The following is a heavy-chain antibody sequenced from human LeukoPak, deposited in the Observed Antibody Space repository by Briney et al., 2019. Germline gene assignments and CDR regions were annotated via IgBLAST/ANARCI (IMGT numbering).Heavy chain of an antibody. V-gene: IGHV3-23*01. Sequence: QAGGSLRLSCAASEFTFSSYAMSWVRQAPGKGLEWVSGISGTGATTYYADSVKGRFTISRDNSKNTLYLQMNSLRAEDTAVYYCAKEVVGIGCGGDCYFPDYFDYWGQGTLVTVSS. CDR2: ISGTGATT. CDR3: AKEVVGIGCGGDCYFPDYFDY. D-gene: IGHD2-21*01. J-gene: IGHJ4*02. CDR1: EFTFSSYA.